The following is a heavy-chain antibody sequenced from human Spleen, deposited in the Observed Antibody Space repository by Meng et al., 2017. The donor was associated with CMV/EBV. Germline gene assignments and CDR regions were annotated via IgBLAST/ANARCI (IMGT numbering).Heavy chain of an antibody. D-gene: IGHD3-3*01. CDR1: YY. J-gene: IGHJ5*02. CDR2: INHSGST. Sequence: YYWSWIRQPPGKGLEWIGEINHSGSTNYNPSLKSRVTISVDTSKNQFSLKLSSVTAADTAVYYCARGLGSSYDFWSGYYIGVSWFDPWGQGTLVTSPQ. CDR3: ARGLGSSYDFWSGYYIGVSWFDP. V-gene: IGHV4-34*01.